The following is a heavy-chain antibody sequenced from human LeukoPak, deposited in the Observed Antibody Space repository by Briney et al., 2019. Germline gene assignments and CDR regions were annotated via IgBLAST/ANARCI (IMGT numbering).Heavy chain of an antibody. CDR1: GFTFNSYD. V-gene: IGHV3-30*02. Sequence: GGSLRLSCAASGFTFNSYDMHWVRQAPGKGLEWVTFIRSDGDKKYYADSVKGGFTISRDNSKNTLYLQMNSLRAEDTAVYYCAKSWSTVTAFDYWGQGTLVTVSS. D-gene: IGHD4-17*01. CDR2: IRSDGDKK. J-gene: IGHJ4*02. CDR3: AKSWSTVTAFDY.